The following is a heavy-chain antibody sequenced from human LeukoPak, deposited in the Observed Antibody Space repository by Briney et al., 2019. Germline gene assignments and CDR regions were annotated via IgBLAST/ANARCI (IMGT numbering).Heavy chain of an antibody. Sequence: GGSLRLSCAASGFTFSGSAMHWVRQASGKGLEWVGRIRSKANSYATSYGASVKGRFTISRDDSKNTAYLQMNSLTTEDTALYYCTRRYYFDSNGHYQGDYWGQGTLVTVSS. D-gene: IGHD3-22*01. CDR2: IRSKANSYAT. J-gene: IGHJ4*02. CDR3: TRRYYFDSNGHYQGDY. CDR1: GFTFSGSA. V-gene: IGHV3-73*01.